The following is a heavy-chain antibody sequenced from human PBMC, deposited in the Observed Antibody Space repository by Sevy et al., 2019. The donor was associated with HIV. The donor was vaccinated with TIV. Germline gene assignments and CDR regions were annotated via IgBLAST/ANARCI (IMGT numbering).Heavy chain of an antibody. D-gene: IGHD3-22*01. Sequence: GGSLRLSCAASGFTFSSYAMSWVRQAPGKGLEWVSAISGSGGSTYYADSVKGRFTISRDNSKNTLYLQMNSLRAEDTAVYYCAKRSGYYDSSGYLGRYFDYWGQRTLVTVSS. V-gene: IGHV3-23*01. CDR3: AKRSGYYDSSGYLGRYFDY. J-gene: IGHJ4*02. CDR1: GFTFSSYA. CDR2: ISGSGGST.